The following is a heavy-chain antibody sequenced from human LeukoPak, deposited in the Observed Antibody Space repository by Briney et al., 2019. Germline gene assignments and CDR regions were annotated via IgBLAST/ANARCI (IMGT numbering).Heavy chain of an antibody. CDR3: ARDFGPRGWFDP. D-gene: IGHD3/OR15-3a*01. Sequence: GGSLRLSCAASGFTFSSYGMHWVRQAPGKGLEWVANIKQDGSEKYYVDSVKGRFTISRDNAKNSLYLQMNSLRAEDTAVYYCARDFGPRGWFDPWGQGTLVTVSS. V-gene: IGHV3-7*01. CDR1: GFTFSSYG. CDR2: IKQDGSEK. J-gene: IGHJ5*02.